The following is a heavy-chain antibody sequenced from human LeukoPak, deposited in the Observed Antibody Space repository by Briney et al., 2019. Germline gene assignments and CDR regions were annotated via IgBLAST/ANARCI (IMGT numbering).Heavy chain of an antibody. J-gene: IGHJ4*02. CDR1: GFTFSSYA. D-gene: IGHD1-14*01. Sequence: GGSLRLSCAASGFTFSSYAMHWVRQAPGKGLEWGAVISYDGSNKYYADSVKGRFTISRDNSKNTLYLQMNSLGAEDTAVYYCADGGSTGTYYFDYWGQGTLVTVSS. V-gene: IGHV3-30*04. CDR2: ISYDGSNK. CDR3: ADGGSTGTYYFDY.